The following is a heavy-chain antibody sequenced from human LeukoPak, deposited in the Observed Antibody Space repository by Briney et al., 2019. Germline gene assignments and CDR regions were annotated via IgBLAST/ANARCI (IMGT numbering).Heavy chain of an antibody. CDR1: GFTVSNNY. J-gene: IGHJ6*03. CDR2: IYSGGST. V-gene: IGHV3-66*01. D-gene: IGHD3-9*01. Sequence: PGGSLRLSCAASGFTVSNNYMSWVRQAPGKGLEWVSVIYSGGSTFYADSVKGRFTISRDNSKNTLYLQMNSLRAEDTAVYYCAKCILTGYYKGYMDVWGKGTTVTISS. CDR3: AKCILTGYYKGYMDV.